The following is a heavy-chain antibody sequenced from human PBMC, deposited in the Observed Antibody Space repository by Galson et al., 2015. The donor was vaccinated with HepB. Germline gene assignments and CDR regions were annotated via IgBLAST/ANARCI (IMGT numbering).Heavy chain of an antibody. CDR1: GYTLIGIS. D-gene: IGHD3-22*01. CDR2: FDPEDGET. Sequence: SVKVSCKVSGYTLIGISMHWVRQAPGKGLEWMGGFDPEDGETIHAKKFQGRVTLNEETSSDTAYMELSGLRSADTAGYYCATMSPASYYYDTTASTTYFFDYWGRGTPVTVSS. CDR3: ATMSPASYYYDTTASTTYFFDY. V-gene: IGHV1-24*01. J-gene: IGHJ4*01.